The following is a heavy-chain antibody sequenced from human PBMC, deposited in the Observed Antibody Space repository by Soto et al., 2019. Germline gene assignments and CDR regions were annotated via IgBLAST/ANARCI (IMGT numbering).Heavy chain of an antibody. CDR2: IYYSGST. CDR3: GRGRNYYDSSGYYESFDY. D-gene: IGHD3-22*01. J-gene: IGHJ4*02. V-gene: IGHV4-59*01. Sequence: SETLSLTCTFSGGSISSYYWSWIRQPPGKGLEWIGYIYYSGSTNYNPSLKSRVTISVDTSKNQFSLKLSSVTAADTAVYYCGRGRNYYDSSGYYESFDYWGQGTLVTVSS. CDR1: GGSISSYY.